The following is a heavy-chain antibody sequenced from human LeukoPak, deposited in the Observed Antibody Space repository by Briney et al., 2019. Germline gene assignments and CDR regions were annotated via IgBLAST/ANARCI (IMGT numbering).Heavy chain of an antibody. CDR2: IIPILGIA. D-gene: IGHD3-10*01. CDR1: GGTFSSYA. CDR3: ARLQRITMVRGAISVWRNAFDI. J-gene: IGHJ3*02. V-gene: IGHV1-69*04. Sequence: SVKVSCKASGGTFSSYAISWVRQAPGQGLEWMGRIIPILGIANYAQKFQGRVTITADKSTSTAYMELSSLRSEDTAVYYCARLQRITMVRGAISVWRNAFDIWGQGTMVTVSS.